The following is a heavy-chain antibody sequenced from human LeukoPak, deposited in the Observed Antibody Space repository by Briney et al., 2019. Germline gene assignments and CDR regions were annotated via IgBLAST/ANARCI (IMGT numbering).Heavy chain of an antibody. CDR3: ARSRYSSGWYYRIPFDY. CDR1: GFTFSSYA. CDR2: ISFSSTHI. Sequence: GGSLRLSCAASGFTFSSYAMSWVRQAPGKGLEWVSSISFSSTHIYYADSIQGRFTISRDNSKNTLYLQMNSLRAEDTAVYYCARSRYSSGWYYRIPFDYWGQGTLVTVSS. J-gene: IGHJ4*02. D-gene: IGHD6-19*01. V-gene: IGHV3-21*01.